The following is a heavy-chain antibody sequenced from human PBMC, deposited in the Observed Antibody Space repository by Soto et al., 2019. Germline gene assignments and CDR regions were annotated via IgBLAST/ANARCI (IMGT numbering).Heavy chain of an antibody. Sequence: QVQLVQSGAEVKKPESSVKVSCKAPGGTFSTYAISWVRQAPGQGLEWMGGIIPMFGTANYAQRFQDRVTITADESPNTVDMELSSLRSEDTAVYFCASGIQLWLRRINSGYSGWGQGNLVTVSS. CDR3: ASGIQLWLRRINSGYSG. CDR1: GGTFSTYA. J-gene: IGHJ4*02. D-gene: IGHD5-18*01. V-gene: IGHV1-69*12. CDR2: IIPMFGTA.